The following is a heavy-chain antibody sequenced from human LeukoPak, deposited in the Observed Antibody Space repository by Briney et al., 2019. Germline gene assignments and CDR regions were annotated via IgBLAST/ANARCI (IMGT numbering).Heavy chain of an antibody. CDR2: IRYDGSNK. Sequence: PGGSLRLSCAASGFTFSSYGMHWVRQAPGKGLEWVAFIRYDGSNKYYADSVKGRFTISRDNAKNSLYLQMNSLRVEDTAVYYCASGYCSSTSCYANWFDPWGQGTLVTVSS. V-gene: IGHV3-30*02. CDR1: GFTFSSYG. CDR3: ASGYCSSTSCYANWFDP. J-gene: IGHJ5*02. D-gene: IGHD2-2*01.